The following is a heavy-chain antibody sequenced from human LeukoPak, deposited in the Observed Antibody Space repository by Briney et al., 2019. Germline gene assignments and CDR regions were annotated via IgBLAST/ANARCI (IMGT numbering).Heavy chain of an antibody. V-gene: IGHV3-30-3*01. CDR3: ARGFSTSARGGYFQH. CDR2: ISYDGSNK. D-gene: IGHD2-2*01. CDR1: GFTFSSYA. J-gene: IGHJ1*01. Sequence: GGSLRLSCAASGFTFSSYAMHWVRQAPGKGLEWVAVISYDGSNKYYADSVKGRFTISRDNSKNTPYLQMNSLRAEDTAVYYCARGFSTSARGGYFQHWGQGTLVTVSS.